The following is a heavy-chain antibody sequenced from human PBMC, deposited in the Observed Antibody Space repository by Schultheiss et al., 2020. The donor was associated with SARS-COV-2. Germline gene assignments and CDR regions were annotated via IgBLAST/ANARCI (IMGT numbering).Heavy chain of an antibody. CDR3: VRFPVRGAAAGADAFDI. CDR1: GDSVSSNSAA. D-gene: IGHD6-13*01. J-gene: IGHJ3*02. V-gene: IGHV6-1*01. CDR2: TYYRSKWYN. Sequence: SETLSLTCAISGDSVSSNSAAWNWIRQSPSRGLEWLGRTYYRSKWYNDYAVSVKSRITINPDTSKNQFSLQLNSVTPEDTAVYYCVRFPVRGAAAGADAFDIWGQGTTVTVSS.